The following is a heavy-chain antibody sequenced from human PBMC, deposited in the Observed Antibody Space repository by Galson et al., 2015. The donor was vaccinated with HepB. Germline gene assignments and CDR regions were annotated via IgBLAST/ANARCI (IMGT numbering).Heavy chain of an antibody. J-gene: IGHJ3*01. CDR2: ISPPGNDI. D-gene: IGHD3-3*01. V-gene: IGHV3-21*01. CDR1: GFTFSTYT. CDR3: ARDLGTLFGVVVDAFDL. Sequence: SLRLSCAASGFTFSTYTMNWVRQAPGKGLEWVSSISPPGNDIYYADSVRGRFTVSRDNVDQSLYLQMNSLRPEDTALYYCARDLGTLFGVVVDAFDLWGQGTMGTVPS.